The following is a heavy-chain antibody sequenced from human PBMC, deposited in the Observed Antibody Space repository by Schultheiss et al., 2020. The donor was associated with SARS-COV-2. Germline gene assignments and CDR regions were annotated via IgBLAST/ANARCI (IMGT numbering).Heavy chain of an antibody. V-gene: IGHV5-51*01. D-gene: IGHD3-10*01. CDR3: ARDRAPGADWFDP. CDR1: GYSFTSYW. J-gene: IGHJ5*02. Sequence: GESLKISCEGSGYSFTSYWIGWVRQMPGKGLEWMAMIYPIDSDIRYSPPFQGQVTISADKSISTAYLQWSSLKASDTAMYYCARDRAPGADWFDPWGQGTLVTVSS. CDR2: IYPIDSDI.